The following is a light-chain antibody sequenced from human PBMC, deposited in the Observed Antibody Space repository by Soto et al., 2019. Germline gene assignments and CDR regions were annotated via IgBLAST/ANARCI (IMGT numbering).Light chain of an antibody. Sequence: AIQMSQSPSSLSASVGDRVTITCRASQGIRNDLGWYQQKPGKAPKLLIYGASSLQSGVPSRFSGSGSGTDFTLTISSLQPEDFATYYCLQDYNYPRTFGQGTKVDIK. J-gene: IGKJ1*01. V-gene: IGKV1-6*01. CDR3: LQDYNYPRT. CDR1: QGIRND. CDR2: GAS.